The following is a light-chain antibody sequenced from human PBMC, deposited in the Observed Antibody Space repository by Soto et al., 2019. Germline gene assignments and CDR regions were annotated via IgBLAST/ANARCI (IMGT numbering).Light chain of an antibody. V-gene: IGKV3-20*01. J-gene: IGKJ1*01. CDR3: QQYSSSPWT. CDR1: QSVSSTY. CDR2: GAS. Sequence: EIVLTQSPGTLSLSPGERATLSCRASQSVSSTYLAWYQQRPGQAPRLLLYGASNRATGIPDRFSGSGSGTDFTLTISRLEAEDFALYYCQQYSSSPWTFGQGTRVEI.